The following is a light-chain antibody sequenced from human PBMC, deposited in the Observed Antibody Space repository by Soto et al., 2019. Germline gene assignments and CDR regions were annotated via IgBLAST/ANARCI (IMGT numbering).Light chain of an antibody. V-gene: IGKV3-20*01. J-gene: IGKJ4*01. CDR2: GSS. CDR3: HQYSSSIT. Sequence: EIVLTQSPGTLSLSPGERATLSCRASQSVSSNFLAWYQLRPGQAPRLLIYGSSSRATGIPDRFSGSGSGTDFTLTISRLEPEDFAVYFCHQYSSSITVGGGTRVQVK. CDR1: QSVSSNF.